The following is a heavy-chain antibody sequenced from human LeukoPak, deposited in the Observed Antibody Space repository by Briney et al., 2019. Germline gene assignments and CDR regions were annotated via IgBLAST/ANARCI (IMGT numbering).Heavy chain of an antibody. CDR2: IYTSGST. Sequence: PSETLSLTCTVSGGSISSGSYYWSWIRQPAGKGLEWIGRIYTSGSTNYNPSLKSRVTISVDTSKNQFSLKLSSVTAVDTAVYYCAQMPLDPWAYYYYYMDVWGKGTTVTVSS. J-gene: IGHJ6*03. D-gene: IGHD3-3*01. V-gene: IGHV4-61*02. CDR1: GGSISSGSYY. CDR3: AQMPLDPWAYYYYYMDV.